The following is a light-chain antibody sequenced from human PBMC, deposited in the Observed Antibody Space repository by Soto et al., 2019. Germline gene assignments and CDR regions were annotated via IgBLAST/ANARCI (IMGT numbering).Light chain of an antibody. V-gene: IGKV3-15*01. Sequence: EIVLTQSPVTLSLSPGERASLSCRASRSFASSYLGWYQQKPGQAPRLLIYAASTRATGISARFSGSGSGTEFTLTISSLQSEDFAVYYCQEYIQWPPGMFGPGTTVDIK. CDR1: RSFASSY. CDR3: QEYIQWPPGM. J-gene: IGKJ1*01. CDR2: AAS.